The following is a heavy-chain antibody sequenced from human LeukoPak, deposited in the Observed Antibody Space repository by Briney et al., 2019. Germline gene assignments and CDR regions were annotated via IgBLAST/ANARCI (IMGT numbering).Heavy chain of an antibody. CDR2: IRASVSST. CDR3: AKDLNNNGRGFDY. V-gene: IGHV3-23*01. J-gene: IGHJ4*02. CDR1: GFTFSSYG. Sequence: PGGSLRLSCTASGFTFSSYGLSWVRQAPGKGLEWVAAIRASVSSTYYADSVQGRFIISRDNSKNTLYLQMDGLRADDTALYYCAKDLNNNGRGFDYWGQGTLVTVSS. D-gene: IGHD1-14*01.